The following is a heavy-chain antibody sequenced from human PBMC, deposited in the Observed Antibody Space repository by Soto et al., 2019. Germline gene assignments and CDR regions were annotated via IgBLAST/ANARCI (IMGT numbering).Heavy chain of an antibody. CDR2: IYYSGTT. J-gene: IGHJ3*02. CDR1: GGSISSGGYY. Sequence: QVQLQESGPGLVKPSQTLSLTCTVSGGSISSGGYYWSWIHQNPGKGLEWIGYIYYSGTTNYNPSLKSRLTISVDTSKNQFSLKLNSMTAADTAVYYCARDESATDAFDIWGQRTMVTVSS. D-gene: IGHD5-12*01. CDR3: ARDESATDAFDI. V-gene: IGHV4-31*03.